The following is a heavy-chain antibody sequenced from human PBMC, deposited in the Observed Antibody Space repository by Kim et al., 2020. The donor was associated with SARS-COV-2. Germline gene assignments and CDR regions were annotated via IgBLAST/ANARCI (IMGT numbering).Heavy chain of an antibody. CDR2: NK. V-gene: IGHV3-30*01. Sequence: NKYYADSVKGRFTVARDNSKNALFLQIDSLRIEDSGVYYCARQDAMDVWGQGTTVTVSS. J-gene: IGHJ6*02. CDR3: ARQDAMDV.